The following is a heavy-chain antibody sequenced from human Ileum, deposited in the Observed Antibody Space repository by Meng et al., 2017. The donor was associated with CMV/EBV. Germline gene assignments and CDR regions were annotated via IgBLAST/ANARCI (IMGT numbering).Heavy chain of an antibody. CDR3: VHRYSSSSGQVS. CDR2: IHGGGGK. V-gene: IGHV2-5*02. D-gene: IGHD6-6*01. J-gene: IGHJ5*02. Sequence: QIPLKCSGPTLGKPTQTLTLPCTPPGFSLPTNVESVGWIRQPPGKALEWLALIHGGGGKQYSPSLQSRLTATRDTSKNQVVLTMTNMDPVDTATYYCVHRYSSSSGQVSWGQGTLVTVSS. CDR1: GFSLPTNVES.